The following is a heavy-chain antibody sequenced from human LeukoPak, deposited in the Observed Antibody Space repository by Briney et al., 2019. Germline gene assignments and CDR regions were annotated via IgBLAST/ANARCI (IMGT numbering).Heavy chain of an antibody. CDR2: IYHSGST. CDR3: ARGPVGAFDY. Sequence: SETLSLTCTVSGGSISSYYWSWIRQPPGKGLEWIGYIYHSGSTNYNPSLKSRVTISVDTSKNQFSLKLSSATAADTAVYYCARGPVGAFDYWGQGTLVTVSS. CDR1: GGSISSYY. J-gene: IGHJ4*02. V-gene: IGHV4-59*01. D-gene: IGHD1-26*01.